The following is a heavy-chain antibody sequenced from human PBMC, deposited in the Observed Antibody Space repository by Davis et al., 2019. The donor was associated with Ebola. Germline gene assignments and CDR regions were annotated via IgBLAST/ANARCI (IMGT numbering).Heavy chain of an antibody. D-gene: IGHD2-15*01. J-gene: IGHJ5*02. CDR3: ARGIVVVVAATRGSWFDP. V-gene: IGHV3-7*01. CDR1: GFTFSSYW. CDR2: IRQDGSEK. Sequence: GGSLRLSCAASGFTFSSYWMTWVRQAPGKGLEWVANIRQDGSEKYYVDSVEGRFAISRDNANNSLFLQMNSLRAEDTAVYYCARGIVVVVAATRGSWFDPWGQGTLVTVSS.